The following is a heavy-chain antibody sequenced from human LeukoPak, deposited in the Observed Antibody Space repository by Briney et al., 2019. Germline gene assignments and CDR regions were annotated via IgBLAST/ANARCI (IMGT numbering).Heavy chain of an antibody. CDR1: GFTFSNYW. D-gene: IGHD6-19*01. J-gene: IGHJ4*02. CDR3: AKTSFSSGWYYPDY. CDR2: IKQDGSEK. Sequence: GGSLRLSCAASGFTFSNYWMSWVRQAPGKGLEWVANIKQDGSEKYYVDSVKGRFTISRDNTKNSLYLQMNSLRAEDTAVYYCAKTSFSSGWYYPDYWGQGTLVTVSS. V-gene: IGHV3-7*01.